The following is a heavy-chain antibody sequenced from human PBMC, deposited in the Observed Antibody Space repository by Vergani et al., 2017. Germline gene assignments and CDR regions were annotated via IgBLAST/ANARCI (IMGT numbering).Heavy chain of an antibody. CDR2: IYYSGST. CDR3: ARHSTVEWRVKVGWIGP. V-gene: IGHV4-39*01. CDR1: GASIRSSNYY. D-gene: IGHD6-19*01. Sequence: QLQLQESGPGLVKPSATLSLTCSVSGASIRSSNYYWGWIRQPPGKGLEWIASIYYSGSTYYNPSLKSRVTISVDTSKNQFSLKLSSVTAADTAVYFCARHSTVEWRVKVGWIGPWGQGILVTVSS. J-gene: IGHJ5*02.